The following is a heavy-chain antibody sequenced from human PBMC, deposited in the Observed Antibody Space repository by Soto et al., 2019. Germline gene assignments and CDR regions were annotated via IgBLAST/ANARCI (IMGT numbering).Heavy chain of an antibody. J-gene: IGHJ6*02. CDR1: GFTFSSYG. V-gene: IGHV3-30*18. CDR3: AKNDYGDYPQYGMDV. Sequence: VQLLESGGILVQPGGSLRLSCTASGFTFSSYGMHWVRQAPGKGLEWVAVISYDGSNKYYADSVKGRFTISRDNSKNTLYLQMNSLRAEDTAVYYCAKNDYGDYPQYGMDVWGQGTTVTVSS. CDR2: ISYDGSNK. D-gene: IGHD4-17*01.